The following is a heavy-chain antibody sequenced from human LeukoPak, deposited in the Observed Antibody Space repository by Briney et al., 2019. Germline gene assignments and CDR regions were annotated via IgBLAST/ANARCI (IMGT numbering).Heavy chain of an antibody. CDR1: GYTFTRYD. V-gene: IGHV1-8*03. Sequence: ASVKVSCKASGYTFTRYDINWVRQATGQGLEWMGWMNTKSGNTGHAQKFQGRVTITRDTSISTVYMELRSLRSDDTAVYYCAREGSGWYGHYFDYWGQGTLVTVSS. CDR2: MNTKSGNT. J-gene: IGHJ4*02. CDR3: AREGSGWYGHYFDY. D-gene: IGHD6-19*01.